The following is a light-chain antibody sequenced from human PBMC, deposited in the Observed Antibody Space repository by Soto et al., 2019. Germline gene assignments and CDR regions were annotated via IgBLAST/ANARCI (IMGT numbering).Light chain of an antibody. V-gene: IGKV3-15*01. CDR2: GAS. CDR3: QQYNNWLT. J-gene: IGKJ4*01. CDR1: QSVRSN. Sequence: EIVMTQSPATLSVSPGERATLSCRASQSVRSNLAWYQKKTGKAPSLLIYGASTRATGIPARFSGSGSGTEFTLTISSLQSEDFAVYYCQQYNNWLTFGGGTKVEIK.